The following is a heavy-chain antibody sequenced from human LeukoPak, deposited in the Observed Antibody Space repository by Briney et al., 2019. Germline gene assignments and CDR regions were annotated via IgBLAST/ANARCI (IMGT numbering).Heavy chain of an antibody. Sequence: GASVKVSCKASGGTFSSYAISWVRQAPGQGLEWMGRIIPILGIANYAQKFQGRVTITADKSTSTAYMELSSLRSEDTAVYYCARELTYYYDSSGYYNPPYYYYGMDVWGQGTTVTVSS. D-gene: IGHD3-22*01. CDR2: IIPILGIA. CDR1: GGTFSSYA. V-gene: IGHV1-69*04. J-gene: IGHJ6*02. CDR3: ARELTYYYDSSGYYNPPYYYYGMDV.